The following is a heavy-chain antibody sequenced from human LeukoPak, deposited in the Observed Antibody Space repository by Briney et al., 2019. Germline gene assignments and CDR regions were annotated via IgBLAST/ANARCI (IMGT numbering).Heavy chain of an antibody. CDR2: ISGSGGST. Sequence: GGSLRLSCAASGFTFSNAWMSWVRQAPGKGLEWVSAISGSGGSTYYADSVKGRFTISRDNSKNTLYLQMNSLRAEDTAVYYCARDRVQQLVTLPFDYWGQGTLVTVSS. CDR3: ARDRVQQLVTLPFDY. V-gene: IGHV3-23*01. J-gene: IGHJ4*02. D-gene: IGHD6-13*01. CDR1: GFTFSNAW.